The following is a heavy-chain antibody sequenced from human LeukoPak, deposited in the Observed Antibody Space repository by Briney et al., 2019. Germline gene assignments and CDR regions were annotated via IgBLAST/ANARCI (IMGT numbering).Heavy chain of an antibody. D-gene: IGHD6-19*01. Sequence: GASVKVSCKASGGTFSSYAISWVRQAPGQGLEWMGGIIPIFGTANYAQKFQGRVTITADKSTSTAYMELSSLRSEDTAVYYCARDNRYSSGWLVGYMDVWGKGTTVTVSS. CDR1: GGTFSSYA. CDR3: ARDNRYSSGWLVGYMDV. J-gene: IGHJ6*03. V-gene: IGHV1-69*06. CDR2: IIPIFGTA.